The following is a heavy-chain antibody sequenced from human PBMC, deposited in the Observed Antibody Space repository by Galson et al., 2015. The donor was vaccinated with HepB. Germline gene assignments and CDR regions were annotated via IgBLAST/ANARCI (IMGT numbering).Heavy chain of an antibody. CDR3: TRETTLWFDSSGMDV. V-gene: IGHV3-11*01. CDR1: GFTFSDYY. D-gene: IGHD3-10*01. CDR2: ISSSGNTI. Sequence: SLRLSCAASGFTFSDYYMSWIRQAPGKGLEWVSYISSSGNTIYYADSVKGRFTISRDNAKNSLYLQMNSLRAEDTAVYYCTRETTLWFDSSGMDVWGQGTTVTVSS. J-gene: IGHJ6*02.